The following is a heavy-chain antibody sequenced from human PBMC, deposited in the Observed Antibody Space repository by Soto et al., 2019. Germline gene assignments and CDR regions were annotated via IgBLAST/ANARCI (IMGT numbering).Heavy chain of an antibody. CDR1: GYTFTGYY. J-gene: IGHJ6*02. CDR2: INPNSGGT. D-gene: IGHD2-2*01. CDR3: ARGCSSTSCYPTGYYGMDV. Sequence: EASVKVSCKASGYTFTGYYMHWVRQAPGQGLEWMGWINPNSGGTNYAQKFQGWVTMTRDTSISAAYMELSRLRSDDMAVYYCARGCSSTSCYPTGYYGMDVWGQGTTVTVSS. V-gene: IGHV1-2*04.